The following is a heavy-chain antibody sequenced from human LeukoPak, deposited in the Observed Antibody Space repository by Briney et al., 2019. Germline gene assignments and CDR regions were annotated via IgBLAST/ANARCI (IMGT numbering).Heavy chain of an antibody. J-gene: IGHJ6*02. V-gene: IGHV3-48*01. D-gene: IGHD2-2*01. Sequence: GGSLRLSCAASGFTFSSYSMNWVRQAPGKGLEWVSYISSSSSTIYYADSVKGRFTISRDNAKNSLYLQMNSLRAEDTAVYYCAGADCSSTSCYDYYYYGMDVWGQGTTVTVSS. CDR3: AGADCSSTSCYDYYYYGMDV. CDR1: GFTFSSYS. CDR2: ISSSSSTI.